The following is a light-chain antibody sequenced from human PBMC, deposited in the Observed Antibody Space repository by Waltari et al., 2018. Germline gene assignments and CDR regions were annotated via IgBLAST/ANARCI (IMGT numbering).Light chain of an antibody. CDR2: KDT. V-gene: IGLV3-25*03. J-gene: IGLJ2*01. Sequence: SYELTQPPSVSVSPGQTARITCSGDALPRQYSFWYQQRSGQAPVLVISKDTERPSGIRERFSGSSSGTRGTLTISGVQAQDEADDYCQSTDNSGTYVVFGGGTKLTVL. CDR3: QSTDNSGTYVV. CDR1: ALPRQY.